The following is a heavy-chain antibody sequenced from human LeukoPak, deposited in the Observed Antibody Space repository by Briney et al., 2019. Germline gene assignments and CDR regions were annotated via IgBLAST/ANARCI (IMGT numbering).Heavy chain of an antibody. Sequence: PGGSLRLSCAASGFRFDDHGMSWVRQVPGKGLEWVSGINWNGASTGYGDSVKGRFTISRDNAKNSLYLQMNSLRAEDTALYYCAGGDRNGWYFDYWGQGILVTVSP. J-gene: IGHJ4*02. CDR3: AGGDRNGWYFDY. CDR1: GFRFDDHG. CDR2: INWNGAST. D-gene: IGHD6-19*01. V-gene: IGHV3-20*04.